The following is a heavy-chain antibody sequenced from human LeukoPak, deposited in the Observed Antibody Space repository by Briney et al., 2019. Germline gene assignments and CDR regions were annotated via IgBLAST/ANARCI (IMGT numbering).Heavy chain of an antibody. J-gene: IGHJ4*02. D-gene: IGHD3-3*01. CDR3: ARDLLEWLATPTLDY. V-gene: IGHV3-21*01. Sequence: PGGSLRLSCAASGFTFSSYSMNWVRRAPGKGLEWVSSISSSSSYIYYADSVKGRFTISRDNAKNSLYLQMNSLRAEDTAVYYCARDLLEWLATPTLDYWGQGTLVTVPS. CDR1: GFTFSSYS. CDR2: ISSSSSYI.